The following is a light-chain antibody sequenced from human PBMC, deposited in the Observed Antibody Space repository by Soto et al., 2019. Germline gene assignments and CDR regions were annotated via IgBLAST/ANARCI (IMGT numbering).Light chain of an antibody. CDR1: SSDVGGYNY. CDR3: SSYTTSNTRQIV. Sequence: QSVLTQPASVSGSPGQSITISCTGTSSDVGGYNYVSWYQHHPGKAPKLIIYDVTNRPSGVSNPFSGSKSGNTASLTISVLQPEDEADYYRSSYTTSNTRQIVFGTGTKFTVL. V-gene: IGLV2-14*03. J-gene: IGLJ1*01. CDR2: DVT.